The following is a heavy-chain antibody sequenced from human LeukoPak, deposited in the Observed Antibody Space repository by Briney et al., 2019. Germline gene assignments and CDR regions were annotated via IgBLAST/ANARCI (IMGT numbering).Heavy chain of an antibody. CDR2: ISSKGGRT. J-gene: IGHJ3*02. CDR1: GFTFSSYA. CDR3: VKFPLTYCSSTSCYGAFDI. Sequence: GGSLRLSCSASGFTFSSYARHGVRQAGGKGLEDVSAISSKGGRTYYADSVKGRFTISRDNSKNTLYLKMSSLRAEDTAVYYCVKFPLTYCSSTSCYGAFDIWGQGTVVTVSS. D-gene: IGHD2-2*01. V-gene: IGHV3-64D*06.